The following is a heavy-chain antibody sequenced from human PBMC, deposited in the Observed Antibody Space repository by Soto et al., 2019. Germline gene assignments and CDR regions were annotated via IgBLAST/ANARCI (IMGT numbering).Heavy chain of an antibody. V-gene: IGHV4-34*01. CDR1: GGSFSGYF. Sequence: QVQLQQWGAGLLKPSETLSLTCAVYGGSFSGYFWSWIRQPPGKGLEWIGEINHSRSTNYNPDLKSRVTISVDTSTNQFSLKLSSVTAADTAVYYCARGGVVVADPFDYWGQGTLVTVSS. D-gene: IGHD2-15*01. CDR3: ARGGVVVADPFDY. CDR2: INHSRST. J-gene: IGHJ4*02.